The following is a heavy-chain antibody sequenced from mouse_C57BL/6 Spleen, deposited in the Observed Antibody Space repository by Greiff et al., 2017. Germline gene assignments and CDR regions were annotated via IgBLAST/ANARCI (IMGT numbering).Heavy chain of an antibody. CDR3: ARHDQLSRHHFAY. CDR2: IYPGSGST. V-gene: IGHV1-55*01. D-gene: IGHD3-1*01. J-gene: IGHJ2*01. Sequence: VQLQQPGAELVKPGASVKLSCKASGYTFTSYWINWVKQRPGQGLEWIGVIYPGSGSTNYNEKFKSKATLTVDTSSSTAYMHLSSLTSEDSAVYYCARHDQLSRHHFAYWGQGTPLTVSS. CDR1: GYTFTSYW.